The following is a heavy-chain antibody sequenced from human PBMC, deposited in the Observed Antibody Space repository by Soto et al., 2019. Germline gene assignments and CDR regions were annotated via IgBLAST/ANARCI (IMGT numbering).Heavy chain of an antibody. Sequence: GGSLRLSCAASGFTFDTYAMNWVRQAPGKGLAWVSAIGTDSNTYYADSVKGRFTTSRDNSRTTLYLQMNSLRAEDTALYYCVRKNPGTRPFDYWGQGTLVTVSS. V-gene: IGHV3-23*01. CDR3: VRKNPGTRPFDY. CDR1: GFTFDTYA. J-gene: IGHJ4*01. CDR2: IGTDSNT.